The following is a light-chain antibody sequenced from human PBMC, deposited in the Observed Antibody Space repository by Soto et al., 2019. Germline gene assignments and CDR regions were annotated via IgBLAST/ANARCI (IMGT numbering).Light chain of an antibody. J-gene: IGKJ4*01. CDR3: QQLRMYPST. CDR2: AAS. V-gene: IGKV1-39*01. Sequence: DIQMTQSPSSLSASVGDRVIITCRASQSISNFLNWYQQKPGKAPNLLIYAASNLQSGVPSRFSGSGSGTDFALTITSLQAEDFATYYCQQLRMYPSTFGGGTKVDIK. CDR1: QSISNF.